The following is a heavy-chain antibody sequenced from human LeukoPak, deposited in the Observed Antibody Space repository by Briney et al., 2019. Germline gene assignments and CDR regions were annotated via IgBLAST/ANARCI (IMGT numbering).Heavy chain of an antibody. CDR1: GFTFSSYS. D-gene: IGHD6-13*01. Sequence: GGSLRLSCAASGFTFSSYSMNWVRQAPGKGLEWVSSISSSSSYIYYADSVKGRFTISRDNAKNSLYLQMNSLRAEDTAVYYCARAGAAGYYFDYWGQGTLVTVSS. CDR2: ISSSSSYI. J-gene: IGHJ4*02. CDR3: ARAGAAGYYFDY. V-gene: IGHV3-21*01.